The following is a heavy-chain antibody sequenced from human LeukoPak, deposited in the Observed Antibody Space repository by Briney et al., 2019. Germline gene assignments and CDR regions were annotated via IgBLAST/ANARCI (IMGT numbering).Heavy chain of an antibody. D-gene: IGHD3-16*01. CDR3: ARGKPGGVAGFDY. J-gene: IGHJ4*02. CDR2: IYHSGST. CDR1: GGSISSGGYS. V-gene: IGHV4-30-2*01. Sequence: PSETLSLTCAVSGGSISSGGYSWSWIRQPPGKGLEWLGYIYHSGSTYYNPSLKSRVTISVARSKNQFSLKLSSVTAADTAVYYCARGKPGGVAGFDYWGQGTLVTVSS.